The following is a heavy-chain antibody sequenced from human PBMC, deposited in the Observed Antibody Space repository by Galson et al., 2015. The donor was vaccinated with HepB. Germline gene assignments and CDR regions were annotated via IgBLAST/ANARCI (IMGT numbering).Heavy chain of an antibody. CDR1: GYTFTSYG. D-gene: IGHD6-13*01. V-gene: IGHV1-18*04. J-gene: IGHJ4*02. CDR3: ARMLAAAGIFDY. CDR2: ISAYNGNT. Sequence: SVKVSCKASGYTFTSYGISWVRQAPGQGLEWMGWISAYNGNTNYAQKFQGRVTMTRDTSTSTVYMELSSLRSEDTAVYYCARMLAAAGIFDYWGQGTLVTVSS.